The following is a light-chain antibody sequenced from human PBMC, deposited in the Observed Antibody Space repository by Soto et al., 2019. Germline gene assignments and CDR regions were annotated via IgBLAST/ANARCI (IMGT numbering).Light chain of an antibody. J-gene: IGKJ5*01. CDR3: QQYGTSEII. CDR1: QSVTSTY. Sequence: EIVLTQSPGTLSLSPGEGSTLSRMASQSVTSTYLAWYQQKPGQAPRLLMYGASSRATGIPDRFSGSGSGTDFTLTISRLEPEDFAVFFCQQYGTSEIIFGQGTRLE. V-gene: IGKV3-20*01. CDR2: GAS.